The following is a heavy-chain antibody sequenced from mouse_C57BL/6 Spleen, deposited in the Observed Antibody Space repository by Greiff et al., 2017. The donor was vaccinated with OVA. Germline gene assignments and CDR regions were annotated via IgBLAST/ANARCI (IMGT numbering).Heavy chain of an antibody. Sequence: QVQLQQPGAELVKPGASVKLSCKASGYTFTSYWMHWVKQRPGQGLEWIGIIHPNSGSTNYNEKFKSKATLTVDKSSSTAYMQLSSLTSEDSAVYYCARRGWDDPFDYWGQGTTLTVSS. CDR1: GYTFTSYW. CDR3: ARRGWDDPFDY. J-gene: IGHJ2*01. CDR2: IHPNSGST. V-gene: IGHV1-64*01. D-gene: IGHD4-1*01.